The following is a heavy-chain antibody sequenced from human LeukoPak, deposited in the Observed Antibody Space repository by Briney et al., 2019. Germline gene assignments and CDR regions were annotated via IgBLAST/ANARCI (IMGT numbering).Heavy chain of an antibody. CDR2: IRDNGNSK. V-gene: IGHV3-30*02. J-gene: IGHJ4*02. Sequence: GGSLRLSCATSGFTFSDYGIHWIRLAPGKGLEWVAFIRDNGNSKQYADSVRGRFTISRDNSKNTVSLQMNSLRPEDTAIYYCAKDGLGSGWVRGLDYWGQGTLVTVSS. D-gene: IGHD6-19*01. CDR1: GFTFSDYG. CDR3: AKDGLGSGWVRGLDY.